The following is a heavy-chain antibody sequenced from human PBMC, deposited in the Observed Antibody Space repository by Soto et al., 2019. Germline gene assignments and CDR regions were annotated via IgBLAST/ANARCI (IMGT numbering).Heavy chain of an antibody. D-gene: IGHD6-6*01. Sequence: GGSLRLSCAASGFTVSSNYMSWVRQAPGKGLEWVSVIYSGGSTYYADSVKGRFTISRDNSKNTLYLQMNSLRAEDTAVYYCAKDRQLVTDYYYYYYMDVWGKGTTVTVSS. J-gene: IGHJ6*03. CDR2: IYSGGST. CDR3: AKDRQLVTDYYYYYYMDV. V-gene: IGHV3-66*01. CDR1: GFTVSSNY.